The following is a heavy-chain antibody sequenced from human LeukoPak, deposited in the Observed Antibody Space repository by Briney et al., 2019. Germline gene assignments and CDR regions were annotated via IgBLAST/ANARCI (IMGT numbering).Heavy chain of an antibody. CDR2: INSDGRST. V-gene: IGHV3-74*01. CDR1: GFTFTNYG. D-gene: IGHD2-8*01. J-gene: IGHJ4*02. CDR3: ARNSNGMSN. Sequence: GGSLRLSCVASGFTFTNYGMMWVRQAPGKGLVWVSYINSDGRSTTYADSVKGRFTTSRDNAKNTLYLQMSSLRAEDTAMYYCARNSNGMSNWGQGTLVIVSS.